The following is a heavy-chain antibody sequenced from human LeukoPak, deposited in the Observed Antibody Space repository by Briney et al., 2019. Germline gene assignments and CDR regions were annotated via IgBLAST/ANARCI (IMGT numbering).Heavy chain of an antibody. Sequence: GGSLRLSCAASGFTFSYYEMNWVRQAPGKGLEWVSYINSRGSTIYYADSVKGRFTISRDNGKNALYLQMNSLRAEDTAVYCCARGRAYRDGTDVWGQGTTVTVSS. CDR2: INSRGSTI. CDR1: GFTFSYYE. D-gene: IGHD1-26*01. V-gene: IGHV3-48*03. CDR3: ARGRAYRDGTDV. J-gene: IGHJ6*02.